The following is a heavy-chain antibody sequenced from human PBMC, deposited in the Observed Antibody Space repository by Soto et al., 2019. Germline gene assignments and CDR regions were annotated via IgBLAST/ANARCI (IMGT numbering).Heavy chain of an antibody. J-gene: IGHJ6*03. CDR2: IIPKLGIT. V-gene: IGHV1-69*02. Sequence: VQLVQSGAEVKRPGSSVKVSCKAPVGTFSDYNIAWVRQARGQGLEWMGRIIPKLGITNYAHKFQDRVRITADKATSTAYRELTSLRYEDTAVYFCARVEGTRATNCYHYMDVWGEGTSVTVS. CDR1: VGTFSDYN. CDR3: ARVEGTRATNCYHYMDV. D-gene: IGHD2-8*01.